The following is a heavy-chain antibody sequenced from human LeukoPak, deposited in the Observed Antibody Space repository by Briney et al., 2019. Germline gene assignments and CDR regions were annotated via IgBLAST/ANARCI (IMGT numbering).Heavy chain of an antibody. V-gene: IGHV3-66*01. CDR1: GFTVRSNY. CDR2: IYSGGST. J-gene: IGHJ4*02. CDR3: ARGKDITILPH. Sequence: GGSLRLSRAASGFTVRSNYMNWVRQAPGKGLEWVSVIYSGGSTSYADSVKGRFTISRDNSKNTLYLQMNSLRAEDTAVYYCARGKDITILPHWGQGTLVTVSS. D-gene: IGHD3-10*01.